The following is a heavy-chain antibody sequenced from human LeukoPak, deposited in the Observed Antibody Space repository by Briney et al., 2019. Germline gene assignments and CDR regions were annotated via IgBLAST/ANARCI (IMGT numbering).Heavy chain of an antibody. D-gene: IGHD2-2*01. V-gene: IGHV4-4*09. CDR1: DDSISDYY. Sequence: SETLSLTCTVSDDSISDYYWSWIRQPPGKGLEWIGYIYTRGTTNYNPSLKSRVTMSADTSKNQFSLKLDSVTAADTAVYYCARSRPAPKEFDHWGQGTLVTVSS. CDR3: ARSRPAPKEFDH. J-gene: IGHJ4*02. CDR2: IYTRGTT.